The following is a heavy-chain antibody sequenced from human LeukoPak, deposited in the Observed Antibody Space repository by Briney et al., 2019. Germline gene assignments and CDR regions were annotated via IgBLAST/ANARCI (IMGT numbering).Heavy chain of an antibody. J-gene: IGHJ4*02. CDR2: INPSGGST. Sequence: ASVKVSCKASGYTFTSYYMHWVRQAPGQGLEWMGIINPSGGSTSYAQKFQGRVTMTGDTSTSTVYMELSSLRSEDTAVYYCARAGSTSSMGEDYFDYWGQGTLVTVSS. CDR1: GYTFTSYY. CDR3: ARAGSTSSMGEDYFDY. D-gene: IGHD6-6*01. V-gene: IGHV1-46*01.